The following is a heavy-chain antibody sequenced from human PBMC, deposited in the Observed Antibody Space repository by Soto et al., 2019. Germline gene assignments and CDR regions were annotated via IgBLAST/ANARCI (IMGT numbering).Heavy chain of an antibody. D-gene: IGHD6-6*01. V-gene: IGHV3-48*03. CDR2: ISSSGSTI. Sequence: LRLSCAASGFTFSGYEMNWVRQAPGKGLEWVSYISSSGSTIYYADSVKGRFTISRDNAKNSLYLQMNSLRAEDTAVYYCARLDSSSSLYYYGMDVWGQGTTVTVSS. CDR3: ARLDSSSSLYYYGMDV. J-gene: IGHJ6*02. CDR1: GFTFSGYE.